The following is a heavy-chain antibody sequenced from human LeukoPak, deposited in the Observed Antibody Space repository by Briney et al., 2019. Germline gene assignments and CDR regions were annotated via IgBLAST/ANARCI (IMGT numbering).Heavy chain of an antibody. CDR2: ISNSGGST. Sequence: GGSLRLSCAASGFTFSSYAMSWVRQAPGKGLEWVSDISNSGGSTYYADSVKGRFTIPRDNSKNTLYLQMHSLRAEDTAVYYCALEMTTINTLDYWGQGTLVTVSS. CDR1: GFTFSSYA. V-gene: IGHV3-23*01. J-gene: IGHJ4*02. CDR3: ALEMTTINTLDY. D-gene: IGHD5-24*01.